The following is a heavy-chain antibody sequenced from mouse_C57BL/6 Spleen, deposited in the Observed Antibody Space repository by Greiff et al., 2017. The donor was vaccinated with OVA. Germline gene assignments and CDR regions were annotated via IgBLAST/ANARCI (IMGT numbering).Heavy chain of an antibody. CDR2: ISSGSSTI. CDR3: AIGSNYAMDY. J-gene: IGHJ4*01. Sequence: EVQVVESGGGLVKPGGSLKLSCAASGFTFSDYGMHWVRQAPEKGLEWVAYISSGSSTIYYADTVKGRFTISRDNAKNTLFLQMTSLRSEDTAMYYCAIGSNYAMDYWGQGTSVTVSS. V-gene: IGHV5-17*01. CDR1: GFTFSDYG. D-gene: IGHD1-1*01.